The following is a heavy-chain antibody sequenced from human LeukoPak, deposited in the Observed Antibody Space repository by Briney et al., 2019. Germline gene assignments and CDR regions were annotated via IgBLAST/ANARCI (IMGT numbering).Heavy chain of an antibody. CDR3: ASLPYGPGYYYYGMDV. D-gene: IGHD3-10*01. CDR2: ISAYNGNT. Sequence: ASVKVSCKASGYTFTSYGISWVRQAPGQGLEWMGWISAYNGNTNYAQKLQGRVTMTTDTSTSTAYMELRSLRSDDTAVYYCASLPYGPGYYYYGMDVWGQGTTVTVSS. V-gene: IGHV1-18*01. J-gene: IGHJ6*02. CDR1: GYTFTSYG.